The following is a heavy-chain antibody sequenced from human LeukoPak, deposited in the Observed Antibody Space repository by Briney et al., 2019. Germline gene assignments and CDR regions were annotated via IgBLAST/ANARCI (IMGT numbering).Heavy chain of an antibody. J-gene: IGHJ4*02. Sequence: QTGGSLRLSCAASGFTFSHYWMHWVRQAPGKGLVWVSRIESDGSKPDYADSVKGRFTISRDNAKDTVYLQMTSLRDEDTAVYYCVRGGSLDYWGQGTLVTVSS. CDR3: VRGGSLDY. CDR2: IESDGSKP. CDR1: GFTFSHYW. V-gene: IGHV3-74*01.